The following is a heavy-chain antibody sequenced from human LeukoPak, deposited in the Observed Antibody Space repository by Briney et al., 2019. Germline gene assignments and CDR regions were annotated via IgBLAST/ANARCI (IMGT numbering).Heavy chain of an antibody. CDR1: GFTFSSYW. CDR3: ASLFLCYGCSSSSASVNI. Sequence: GGSLRLSCAVSGFTFSSYWMHWVRQAPGKGLVWVSRINSDGRRTTYAESVKGRFTISRDNAKNTLYLQMNSLRAEDTAVYYCASLFLCYGCSSSSASVNIWGQGTMVTVPS. CDR2: INSDGRRT. D-gene: IGHD6-6*01. J-gene: IGHJ3*02. V-gene: IGHV3-74*01.